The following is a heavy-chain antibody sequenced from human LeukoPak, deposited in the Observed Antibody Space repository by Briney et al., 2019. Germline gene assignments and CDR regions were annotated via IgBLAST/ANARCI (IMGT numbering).Heavy chain of an antibody. CDR3: TRGYDSSGWLFDY. Sequence: GGSLRLSCIASGFTLGDYGMTWFRQAPGKGLEWVSHIRSKAYGGTTEYAASVKGRFTISRDDSKSIAYLQMSSLKTEDTAVYYCTRGYDSSGWLFDYWGQGTLVTVSS. J-gene: IGHJ4*02. V-gene: IGHV3-49*03. CDR1: GFTLGDYG. D-gene: IGHD6-19*01. CDR2: IRSKAYGGTT.